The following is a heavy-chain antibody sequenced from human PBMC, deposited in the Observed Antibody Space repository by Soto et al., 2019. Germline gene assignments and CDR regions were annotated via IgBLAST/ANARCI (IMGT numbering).Heavy chain of an antibody. D-gene: IGHD3-3*01. Sequence: EVQLVESGGGLVQPGRSLRLSCAASGFTFDDYAMHWVRQAPGKGLEWVSGISGNSGSVGYADSVKGRFTISRDNAKNPLYLQMNSLRAEDTALYYCAKDMVIFGVFTVDLFDYWGQGTLVTVSS. J-gene: IGHJ4*02. V-gene: IGHV3-9*01. CDR3: AKDMVIFGVFTVDLFDY. CDR2: ISGNSGSV. CDR1: GFTFDDYA.